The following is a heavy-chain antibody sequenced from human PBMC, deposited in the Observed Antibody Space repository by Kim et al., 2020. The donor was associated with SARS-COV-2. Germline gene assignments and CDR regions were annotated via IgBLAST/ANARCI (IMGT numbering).Heavy chain of an antibody. CDR1: GGSISSYY. D-gene: IGHD5-12*01. CDR3: AREGYSGYVNWFDP. J-gene: IGHJ5*02. Sequence: SETLSLTCTVSGGSISSYYWSWIRQPPGKGLEWIGYIYYSGSTNYNPSLKSRVTISVDTSKNQFSLKLISVTAADTAVYYCAREGYSGYVNWFDPWGQGT. CDR2: IYYSGST. V-gene: IGHV4-59*01.